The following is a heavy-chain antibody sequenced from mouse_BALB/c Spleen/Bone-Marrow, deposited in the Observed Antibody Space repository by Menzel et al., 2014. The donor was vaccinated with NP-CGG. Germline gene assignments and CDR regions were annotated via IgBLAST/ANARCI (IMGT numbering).Heavy chain of an antibody. D-gene: IGHD2-2*01. V-gene: IGHV14-3*02. CDR2: IDPANGST. J-gene: IGHJ3*01. CDR1: GFNIKDTY. Sequence: EVQVVESGAELVKPGASVKLSCTASGFNIKDTYMHWVKQRPEQGLEWIGRIDPANGSTKYDPKFQGKATITADTSSNTAYLQLSSLTSEDTAVYYCARWLPLAYWGQGTLVTVSA. CDR3: ARWLPLAY.